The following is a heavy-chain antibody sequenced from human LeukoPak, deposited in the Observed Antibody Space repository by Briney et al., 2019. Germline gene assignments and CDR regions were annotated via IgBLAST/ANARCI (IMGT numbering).Heavy chain of an antibody. CDR3: ARGSSIVTSTSDWFDP. J-gene: IGHJ5*02. CDR2: INPNSGRT. CDR1: GYTFTGYY. Sequence: GASVKVSYNSSGYTFTGYYMHWVRQAPGQGLEWMGWINPNSGRTHYAQKSQGRVTMNRDTSINTAYMELSRLRSDGTAIYYCARGSSIVTSTSDWFDPWGQGALVAVSS. D-gene: IGHD6-6*01. V-gene: IGHV1-2*02.